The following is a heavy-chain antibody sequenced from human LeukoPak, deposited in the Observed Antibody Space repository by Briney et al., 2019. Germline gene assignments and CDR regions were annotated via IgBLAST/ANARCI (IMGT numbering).Heavy chain of an antibody. D-gene: IGHD6-13*01. J-gene: IGHJ4*02. CDR3: ASLPSSSWFYPNDY. V-gene: IGHV3-53*01. CDR1: GFTVSSNY. Sequence: GGSLRLSCAASGFTVSSNYMSWVRQAPGKGLEWVSVIYSGGSTYYADSVKGRFTLSRDNSKNTLYLQMNSLRAEDTAVYYCASLPSSSWFYPNDYWGQGTLVTVSS. CDR2: IYSGGST.